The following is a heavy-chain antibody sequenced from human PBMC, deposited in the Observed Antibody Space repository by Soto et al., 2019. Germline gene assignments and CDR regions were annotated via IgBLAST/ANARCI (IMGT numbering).Heavy chain of an antibody. CDR3: SRDSTAASYYYYGMDV. V-gene: IGHV4-31*03. J-gene: IGHJ6*02. D-gene: IGHD2-2*01. Sequence: QVQLQESGPGLVKPSQTLSLTCTVSGGSISSGGYYWSWIRQHPGKGLEWIGYIYYSGSTYYNPSLKSRVTISVDTSKNQCSLKLSSVTAADTAVYYCSRDSTAASYYYYGMDVWVQGTTVTVSS. CDR1: GGSISSGGYY. CDR2: IYYSGST.